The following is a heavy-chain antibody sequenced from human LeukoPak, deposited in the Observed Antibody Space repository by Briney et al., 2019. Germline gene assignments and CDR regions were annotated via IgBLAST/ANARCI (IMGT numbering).Heavy chain of an antibody. D-gene: IGHD3-16*01. V-gene: IGHV3-30*04. CDR2: ISYDGTNK. CDR1: GFTFSSYA. CDR3: ARGGGLDV. J-gene: IGHJ6*02. Sequence: GGSLRLSCAASGFTFSSYAMHWVRQAPGKGLEWVAVISYDGTNKYYADSVKGRFTISRDNAKNSLYLQMSNLRAEDTAVYFCARGGGLDVWGQGATVTVSS.